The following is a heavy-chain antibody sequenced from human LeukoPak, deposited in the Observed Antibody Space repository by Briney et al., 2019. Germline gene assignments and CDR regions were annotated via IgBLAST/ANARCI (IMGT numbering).Heavy chain of an antibody. CDR1: GITFNSYT. CDR3: ARERQLERLAFGKEGSAFDY. J-gene: IGHJ4*02. V-gene: IGHV3-21*01. D-gene: IGHD1-1*01. Sequence: PGGSLRLSCAASGITFNSYTMNWVRQAPGKGLEWVSSISSSSSYIYYAASVKGRFTISRDNAKNSLYLQMNRLKAEDTAVYYCARERQLERLAFGKEGSAFDYWGRGTLVTFSS. CDR2: ISSSSSYI.